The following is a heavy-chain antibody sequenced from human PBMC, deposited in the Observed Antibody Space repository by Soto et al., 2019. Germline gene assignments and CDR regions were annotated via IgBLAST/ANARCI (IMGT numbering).Heavy chain of an antibody. CDR1: GGSISSGGYY. D-gene: IGHD1-26*01. CDR2: IYYSGST. Sequence: SETLSLTCTVSGGSISSGGYYWSWIRQHPGKGLEWIGYIYYSGSTYYNPSLKSRVTISVDTSKNQFSLKLSSVTAADTAVYYCARDLRGSLDPWGQGTLVTVSS. J-gene: IGHJ5*02. CDR3: ARDLRGSLDP. V-gene: IGHV4-31*03.